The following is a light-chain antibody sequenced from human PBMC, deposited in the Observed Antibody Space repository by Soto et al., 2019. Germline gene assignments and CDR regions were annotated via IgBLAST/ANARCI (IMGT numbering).Light chain of an antibody. J-gene: IGLJ1*01. CDR2: EVN. CDR3: TSFTSSSTQV. Sequence: QSVLTQPASVSGSPGQSITISCTGTSGDVDAFDYVSWYQQHPGKAPKLIIFEVNDRPSGVSDRFSGSKSGSTASLTISGLQAEDEADYFCTSFTSSSTQVFGTGTKVTVL. CDR1: SGDVDAFDY. V-gene: IGLV2-14*01.